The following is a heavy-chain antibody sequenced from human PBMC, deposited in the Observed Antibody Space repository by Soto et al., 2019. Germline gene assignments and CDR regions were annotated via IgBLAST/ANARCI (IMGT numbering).Heavy chain of an antibody. V-gene: IGHV1-18*01. Sequence: ASVKVSCKASGYTFTSYGISWVRQAPGQGLEWMGWISAYNGNTNYAQKLQGRVTMTTDTSTSTAYMELRSLRSDGTAVYYCARDSPTWELLKDFDYWGQGTLVTVS. CDR2: ISAYNGNT. D-gene: IGHD1-26*01. J-gene: IGHJ4*02. CDR3: ARDSPTWELLKDFDY. CDR1: GYTFTSYG.